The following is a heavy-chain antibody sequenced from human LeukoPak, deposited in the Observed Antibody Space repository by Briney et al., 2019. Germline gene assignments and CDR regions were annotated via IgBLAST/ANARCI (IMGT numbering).Heavy chain of an antibody. CDR1: GGSFSGYY. V-gene: IGHV4-34*01. CDR2: INHSGST. J-gene: IGHJ5*02. D-gene: IGHD1-26*01. CDR3: ARVGYSGSYLNWFDP. Sequence: SETLSLTCAVYGGSFSGYYWSWIRQPPGKGLEWIGEINHSGSTNYNPSLKSRVTISVDTSKNQFSLKLSSVTAADTAVYYCARVGYSGSYLNWFDPWGQGTLVTVSS.